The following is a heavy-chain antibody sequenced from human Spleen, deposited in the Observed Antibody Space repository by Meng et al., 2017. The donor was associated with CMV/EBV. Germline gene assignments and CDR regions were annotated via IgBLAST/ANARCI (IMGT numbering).Heavy chain of an antibody. CDR1: GYSFTNYC. D-gene: IGHD3-9*01. Sequence: SCKASGYSFTNYCLPWGRQAPGQGLEWMGWINPYNGNTNFGQRFQGRVSLTTDTSTSTAYLELRSLRSDDTAVYYCARALDPTYSDYWGQGTLVTVSS. V-gene: IGHV1-18*01. CDR3: ARALDPTYSDY. J-gene: IGHJ4*02. CDR2: INPYNGNT.